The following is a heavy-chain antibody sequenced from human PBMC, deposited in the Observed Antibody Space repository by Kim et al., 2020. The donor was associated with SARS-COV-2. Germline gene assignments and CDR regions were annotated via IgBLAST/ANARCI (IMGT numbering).Heavy chain of an antibody. D-gene: IGHD1-26*01. V-gene: IGHV3-11*06. CDR1: GFTFSDYY. Sequence: GGSLRLSCAASGFTFSDYYMSWIRQAPGKGLEWISYISSSSGYTNYADSVKGRFTISRDNARNSLYLQMNSLRAEDTAVYYCARGGASGSYAFDIWGQGTMVSVSS. CDR2: ISSSSGYT. J-gene: IGHJ3*02. CDR3: ARGGASGSYAFDI.